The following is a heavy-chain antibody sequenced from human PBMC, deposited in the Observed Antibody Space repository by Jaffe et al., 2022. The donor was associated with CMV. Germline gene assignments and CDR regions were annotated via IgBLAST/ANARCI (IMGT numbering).Heavy chain of an antibody. CDR1: GFTFSGSA. V-gene: IGHV3-73*02. Sequence: EVQLVESGGGLVQPGGSLKLSCAASGFTFSGSAMHWVRQASGKGLEWVGRIRSKANSYATAYAASVKGRFTISRDDSKNTAYLQMNSLKTEDTAVYYCTRGHRWELQFRDYYYGMDVWGQGTTVTVSS. CDR2: IRSKANSYAT. D-gene: IGHD1-26*01. CDR3: TRGHRWELQFRDYYYGMDV. J-gene: IGHJ6*02.